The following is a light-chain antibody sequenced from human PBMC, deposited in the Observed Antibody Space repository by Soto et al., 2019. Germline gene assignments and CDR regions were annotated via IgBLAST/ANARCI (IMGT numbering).Light chain of an antibody. J-gene: IGLJ1*01. Sequence: QSVLTQPPSVSGSPGQSVTISCTGTSSDVGGYNYVSWYQQHPGKAPKVMIYDVSKRPSGVPDRFSGSKSGNTASLTISGLQAEDEADSYCCSNAGTLEVFGTRTEVTVL. V-gene: IGLV2-11*01. CDR2: DVS. CDR1: SSDVGGYNY. CDR3: CSNAGTLEV.